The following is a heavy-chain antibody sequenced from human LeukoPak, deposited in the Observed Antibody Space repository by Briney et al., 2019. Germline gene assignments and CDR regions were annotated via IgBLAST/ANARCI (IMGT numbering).Heavy chain of an antibody. V-gene: IGHV4-39*07. CDR2: IYYSGST. Sequence: KSSETLSLTCTVSGGSISSSSYYWGWIRHPPGKGLEWIGSIYYSGSTYYNPSLKSRVTISVDSSKNQFSLKLSSVTAADTAVYYCARRSNILRYSDWRLRDDAFDIWGQGTMVTVSS. CDR1: GGSISSSSYY. J-gene: IGHJ3*02. D-gene: IGHD3-9*01. CDR3: ARRSNILRYSDWRLRDDAFDI.